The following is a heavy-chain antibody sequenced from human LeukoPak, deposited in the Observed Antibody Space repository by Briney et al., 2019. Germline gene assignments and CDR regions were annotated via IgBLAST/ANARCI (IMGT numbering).Heavy chain of an antibody. CDR1: GFTFSTYG. CDR2: ISSSGTNI. CDR3: ARDVCSSTNCYPSY. Sequence: GGSLRLSCAASGFTFSTYGMNWFRQAPGKGLEWVSYISSSGTNIYYADSVEGRFTISRDNAKNSLYLQMNSLRAEDTAVYYCARDVCSSTNCYPSYWGQGTLVTVSS. D-gene: IGHD2-2*01. V-gene: IGHV3-48*04. J-gene: IGHJ4*02.